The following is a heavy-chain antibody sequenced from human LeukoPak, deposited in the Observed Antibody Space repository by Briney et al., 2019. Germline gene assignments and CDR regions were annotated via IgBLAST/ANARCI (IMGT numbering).Heavy chain of an antibody. CDR1: GFTFSSYE. J-gene: IGHJ4*02. CDR3: ARDFWSGYCY. V-gene: IGHV3-48*03. D-gene: IGHD3-3*01. CDR2: ISSSGSTI. Sequence: GGSLRLSCAASGFTFSSYEMNWVRQAPGKGLEWVSYISSSGSTIYYADSVKGRFTISRDNAKNSLYLQMNSLRAEDTAVYYCARDFWSGYCYWGQGTLATVSS.